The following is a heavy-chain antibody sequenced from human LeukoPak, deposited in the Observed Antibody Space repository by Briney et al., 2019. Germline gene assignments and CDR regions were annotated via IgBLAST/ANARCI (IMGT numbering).Heavy chain of an antibody. Sequence: SETLSLICTVSGGSISSYYWSWNRQPPGKGLEWIGYIYYSGSTNYNPSLKSRVTISVDTSKNQFSLKLSSVTAADTAVYYCATGGIAVAGALDYWGQGTLVTVSS. CDR1: GGSISSYY. J-gene: IGHJ4*02. V-gene: IGHV4-59*01. CDR3: ATGGIAVAGALDY. CDR2: IYYSGST. D-gene: IGHD6-19*01.